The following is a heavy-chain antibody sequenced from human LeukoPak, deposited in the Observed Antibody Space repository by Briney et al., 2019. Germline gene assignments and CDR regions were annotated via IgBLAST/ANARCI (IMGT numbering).Heavy chain of an antibody. CDR2: ISSSSSYI. D-gene: IGHD6-13*01. V-gene: IGHV3-21*01. Sequence: GGSLRLPCAASGFTFSSYSMNWVRQAPGKGLEWVSSISSSSSYIYYADSVKGRFTISRDNAKNSLYLQMNSLRAEDTAVYYCARWLAAVTTGGYYFDYWGQGTLVTVSS. CDR1: GFTFSSYS. CDR3: ARWLAAVTTGGYYFDY. J-gene: IGHJ4*02.